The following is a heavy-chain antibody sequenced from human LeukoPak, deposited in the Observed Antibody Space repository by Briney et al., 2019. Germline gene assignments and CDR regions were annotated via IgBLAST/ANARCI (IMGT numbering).Heavy chain of an antibody. CDR1: GFTFSSYG. Sequence: GGSLRLSCAASGFTFSSYGMHWVRQAPGKGLEWVALISYDGSNKYYVDSLKGRFTISRDNSKNTLYLQMNSLRAEDTAVYYCARGETSWTLPNDYWGQGTLVTVS. CDR2: ISYDGSNK. CDR3: ARGETSWTLPNDY. D-gene: IGHD2-2*01. J-gene: IGHJ4*02. V-gene: IGHV3-30*03.